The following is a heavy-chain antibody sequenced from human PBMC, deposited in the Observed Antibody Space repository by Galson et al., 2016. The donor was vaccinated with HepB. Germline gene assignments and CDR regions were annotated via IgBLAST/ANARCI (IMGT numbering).Heavy chain of an antibody. CDR1: LGSGFTFSRYW. V-gene: IGHV3-7*01. Sequence: SLRLSCAASLGSGFTFSRYWMSWVRQAPGKGLQWVANIKEDGSEKNYVDSVKGRFTISRDNARSSLFLQMSSLRAEDTAVYYCVRIHSDNGYGSGYFDYWGQGALVIVSP. J-gene: IGHJ4*02. CDR3: VRIHSDNGYGSGYFDY. CDR2: IKEDGSEK. D-gene: IGHD5-12*01.